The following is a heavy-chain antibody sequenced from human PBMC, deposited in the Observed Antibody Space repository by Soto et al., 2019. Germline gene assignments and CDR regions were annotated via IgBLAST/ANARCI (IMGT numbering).Heavy chain of an antibody. CDR3: AWQGTTSFYFHS. D-gene: IGHD1-1*01. Sequence: EVQLVESGGGLVNPGGSLRPSCAVSGLTFRDAWMNWVRQAPGKGLEWVGNIKSNAAKAPPEYAESVKGRFIISRDDPKNTVYLQMSGLKTEDTAVYYCAWQGTTSFYFHSWGQGTLVTVSS. CDR2: IKSNAAKAPP. J-gene: IGHJ4*02. CDR1: GLTFRDAW. V-gene: IGHV3-15*05.